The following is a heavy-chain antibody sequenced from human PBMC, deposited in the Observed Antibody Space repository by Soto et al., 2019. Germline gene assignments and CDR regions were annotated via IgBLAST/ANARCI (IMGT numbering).Heavy chain of an antibody. CDR2: IKQDGSEK. Sequence: EVQLVESGGGLVQPGGSLRLSCAASGFTFSSYWMSWVRQAPGKGLEWVANIKQDGSEKYYVDSVKGRFTISRDNAKNSLYLQMNSLRAEDTAVYYCARDGYNWDYYYYMDVWGKGTTVTVSS. CDR1: GFTFSSYW. J-gene: IGHJ6*03. CDR3: ARDGYNWDYYYYMDV. D-gene: IGHD1-1*01. V-gene: IGHV3-7*01.